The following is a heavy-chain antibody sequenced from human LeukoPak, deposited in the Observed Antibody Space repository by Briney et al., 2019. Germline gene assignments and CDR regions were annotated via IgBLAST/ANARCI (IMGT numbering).Heavy chain of an antibody. Sequence: SETLSLTCTVSGGSISSSNWWSWVRQPPGKGLEWIGEIYHSGSTNYNPSLKSRVTISVDTSKNQFSVKLSSATAADTAVYYCARHVHSGYEIDYWGQGTLVTVSS. D-gene: IGHD5-12*01. CDR1: GGSISSSNW. CDR3: ARHVHSGYEIDY. CDR2: IYHSGST. V-gene: IGHV4-4*02. J-gene: IGHJ4*02.